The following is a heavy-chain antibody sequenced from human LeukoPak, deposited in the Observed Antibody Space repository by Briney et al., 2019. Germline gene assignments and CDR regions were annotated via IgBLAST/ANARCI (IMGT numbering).Heavy chain of an antibody. CDR3: AKTSHPPNYDILTGYYMASPPDY. Sequence: GGSLRLSCAASGFTFSSFWMSWVRQAPGKGLEWVAVISYDGSNKYYADSVKGRFTISRDNSKNTLYLQMNSLRAEDTAVYYCAKTSHPPNYDILTGYYMASPPDYWGQGTLVTVSS. J-gene: IGHJ4*02. V-gene: IGHV3-30*18. CDR1: GFTFSSFW. D-gene: IGHD3-9*01. CDR2: ISYDGSNK.